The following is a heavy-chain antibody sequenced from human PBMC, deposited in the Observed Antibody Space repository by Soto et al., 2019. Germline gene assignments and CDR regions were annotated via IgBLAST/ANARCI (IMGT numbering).Heavy chain of an antibody. CDR2: IYYSGST. J-gene: IGHJ5*02. CDR3: ARQSSGWYNWFDP. Sequence: PSETLSLTCAFSGCSISSGGYSWSWIRQPPGKGLEWIGYIYYSGSTYYNPSLKGRVTISVDTSKNQFSLKLSSVTAAETAVYYCARQSSGWYNWFDPWGQGTLVTVSS. D-gene: IGHD6-19*01. V-gene: IGHV4-30-2*03. CDR1: GCSISSGGYS.